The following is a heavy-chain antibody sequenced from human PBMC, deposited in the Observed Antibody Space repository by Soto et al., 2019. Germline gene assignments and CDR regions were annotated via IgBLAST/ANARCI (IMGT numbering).Heavy chain of an antibody. D-gene: IGHD2-2*01. Sequence: PSETLSLTCTVSGGSISSSNYYWGWIRQPPGKGLEWIGSIYHSGSTYYNPSLKSRVPISVDTSKKQFSLKLSSVTAADTAVYYCARSEIVEAPAAQQNFYYYYGMDVWGQGTTVTVSS. CDR3: ARSEIVEAPAAQQNFYYYYGMDV. J-gene: IGHJ6*02. CDR2: IYHSGST. CDR1: GGSISSSNYY. V-gene: IGHV4-39*01.